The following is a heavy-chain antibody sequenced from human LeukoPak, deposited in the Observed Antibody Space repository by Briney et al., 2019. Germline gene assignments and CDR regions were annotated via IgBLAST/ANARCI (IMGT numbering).Heavy chain of an antibody. CDR2: ISSSGGTR. CDR1: GLTFRSYA. J-gene: IGHJ4*02. V-gene: IGHV3-48*03. CDR3: TTLTVASSFDY. D-gene: IGHD6-19*01. Sequence: GGSLRLSCAASGLTFRSYAMTWVRQAPGKGLEWVSYISSSGGTRYYADSVKGRFTISRDNAKNSLYLQMNSLRAEDTAVYYCTTLTVASSFDYWGQGALVTVSS.